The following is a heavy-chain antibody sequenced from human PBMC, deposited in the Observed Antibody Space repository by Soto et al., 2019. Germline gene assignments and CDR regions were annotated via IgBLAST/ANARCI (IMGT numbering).Heavy chain of an antibody. CDR3: AASCVACGGSNYYGMDV. Sequence: GESLKISCKGSGYSFTTYWIDWVRQMPGKGLEWVGIIYPGDSDVRYSPSFQGQVTISVDKSTSTAYLQWNNLKASDTAIYYCAASCVACGGSNYYGMDVWGQGTTVTVSS. CDR2: IYPGDSDV. D-gene: IGHD2-21*01. J-gene: IGHJ6*02. CDR1: GYSFTTYW. V-gene: IGHV5-51*01.